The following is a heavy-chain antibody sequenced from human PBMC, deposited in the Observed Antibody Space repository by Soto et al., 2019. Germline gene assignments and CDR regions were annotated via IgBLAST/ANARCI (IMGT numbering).Heavy chain of an antibody. CDR2: ISYDGSNK. CDR3: AKAGGDYVWGSYPLYYYGMDV. V-gene: IGHV3-30*18. CDR1: GFTFSSYG. D-gene: IGHD3-16*01. J-gene: IGHJ6*02. Sequence: QVQLVESGGGVVQPGRSLRLSCAASGFTFSSYGMHWVRQAPGKGLEWVAVISYDGSNKYYADSVKGRFTISRDNSKNTLYLQMNRLRAEDTAVYYCAKAGGDYVWGSYPLYYYGMDVWGQGTTVTVSS.